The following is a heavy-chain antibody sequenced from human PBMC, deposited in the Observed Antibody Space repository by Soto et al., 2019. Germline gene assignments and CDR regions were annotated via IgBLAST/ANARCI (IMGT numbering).Heavy chain of an antibody. CDR3: ARVAGSGSYSGNWFDP. CDR2: ISAYNGNT. CDR1: GYTFTSYG. Sequence: QVQLVQSGAEVKKPGASVKVSCKASGYTFTSYGITWVRQAPGQGLEWMGWISAYNGNTNYAQKLQGRVTMTTDTSTSTAYMELRSLRSNDTAVYYCARVAGSGSYSGNWFDPWGQGTLVTVSS. V-gene: IGHV1-18*01. D-gene: IGHD1-26*01. J-gene: IGHJ5*02.